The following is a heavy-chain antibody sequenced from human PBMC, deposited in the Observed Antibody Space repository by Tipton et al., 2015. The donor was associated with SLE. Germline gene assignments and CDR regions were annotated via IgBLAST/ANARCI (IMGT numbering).Heavy chain of an antibody. Sequence: TLSLTCTVSGGSISSYYWSWIRQPPGKGLEWIGYIYYSGSTNYNPSLKSRVTISVGTSKNQFSLKLSSVTAADTAVYYCARGEWELSYWGQGTLVTVSS. CDR3: ARGEWELSY. V-gene: IGHV4-59*01. CDR2: IYYSGST. CDR1: GGSISSYY. D-gene: IGHD1-26*01. J-gene: IGHJ4*02.